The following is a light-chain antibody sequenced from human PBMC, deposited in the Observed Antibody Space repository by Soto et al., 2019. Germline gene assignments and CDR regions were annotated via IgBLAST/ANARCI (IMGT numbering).Light chain of an antibody. V-gene: IGKV3-20*01. Sequence: EIVLTQAPGTLSLSPGERATLSCRASQSVSNSYLAWYRQKPGQAPRLLIYAASSRATGTPDRFSGSGSGTDFTLTISRLDPEDFAVYYCQQYGSSFTFGPGTKVDIK. CDR3: QQYGSSFT. CDR1: QSVSNSY. CDR2: AAS. J-gene: IGKJ3*01.